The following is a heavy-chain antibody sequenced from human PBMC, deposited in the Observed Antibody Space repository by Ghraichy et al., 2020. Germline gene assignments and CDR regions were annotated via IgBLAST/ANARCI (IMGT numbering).Heavy chain of an antibody. D-gene: IGHD3-22*01. Sequence: SGPTLVKPTQTLTLTCTFSGFSLSTSGVGVGWIRQPPGKALEWLALIYWNDDKRYSPSLKSRLTITKDTSKNQVVLTMTNMDPVDTATYYCAHRRVDYYDSSVFWYAFDIGAKGTMSTVSS. CDR1: GFSLSTSGVG. V-gene: IGHV2-5*01. J-gene: IGHJ3*02. CDR2: IYWNDDK. CDR3: AHRRVDYYDSSVFWYAFDI.